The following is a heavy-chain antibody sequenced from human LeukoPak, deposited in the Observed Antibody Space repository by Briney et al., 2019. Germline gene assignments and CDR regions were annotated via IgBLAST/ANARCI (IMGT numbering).Heavy chain of an antibody. D-gene: IGHD2-2*01. J-gene: IGHJ5*02. V-gene: IGHV4-39*01. CDR2: IYYSGST. CDR1: GGSISSSSYY. CDR3: ARSPRVEYCSSTSCYWGANWFDP. Sequence: PSETLSLTCTVSGGSISSSSYYWGWIRQPPGKGLEWIGSIYYSGSTYYNPSLKSRVTISADTSKNQFSLKLSSVTAADTAVYYCARSPRVEYCSSTSCYWGANWFDPWGQGTLVTVSS.